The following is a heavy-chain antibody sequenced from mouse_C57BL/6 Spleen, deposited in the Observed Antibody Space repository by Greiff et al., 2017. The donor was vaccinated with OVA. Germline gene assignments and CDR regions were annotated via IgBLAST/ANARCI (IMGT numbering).Heavy chain of an antibody. CDR2: IHPSDSDT. CDR1: GYTFTSYW. V-gene: IGHV1-74*01. Sequence: VQLQQPGAELVKPGASVKVSCKASGYTFTSYWMHWVKQRPGQGLEWIGRIHPSDSDTNYNQKFKGKATLTVDKSSSTAYMQLSSLTSADSAVYYCAKYSNYDWYIDVWGTGTTVTVSS. J-gene: IGHJ1*03. CDR3: AKYSNYDWYIDV. D-gene: IGHD2-5*01.